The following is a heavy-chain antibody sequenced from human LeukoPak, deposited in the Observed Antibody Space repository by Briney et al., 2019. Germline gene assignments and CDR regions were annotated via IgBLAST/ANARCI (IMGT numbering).Heavy chain of an antibody. CDR3: ARGEGYGGIYGMDV. D-gene: IGHD4-23*01. J-gene: IGHJ6*02. V-gene: IGHV1-2*04. CDR2: INPNSGGT. CDR1: GYTFTGYY. Sequence: GASVKVSCKASGYTFTGYYMHWVRQAPGQGLEWMGWINPNSGGTNYAQKFQGWVTMTRDTSISTAYMELSRLRFDDTAVYYCARGEGYGGIYGMDVWGQGTTVTVSS.